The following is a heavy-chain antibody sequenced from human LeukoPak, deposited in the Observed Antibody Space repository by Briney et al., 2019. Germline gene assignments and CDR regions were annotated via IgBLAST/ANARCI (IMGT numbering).Heavy chain of an antibody. CDR1: SGFISIYH. D-gene: IGHD4-17*01. J-gene: IGHJ5*02. Sequence: SETLSHTCSVSSGFISIYHWSWIRQPPGKGLEWIGSISNTGSTNYNPSLNSRVTISVDTSKNQFSLNLGSVTAADTAVYYCARGSFPAYMTTVTTRAFPFDPWGQGTLVTVSS. CDR2: ISNTGST. V-gene: IGHV4-59*01. CDR3: ARGSFPAYMTTVTTRAFPFDP.